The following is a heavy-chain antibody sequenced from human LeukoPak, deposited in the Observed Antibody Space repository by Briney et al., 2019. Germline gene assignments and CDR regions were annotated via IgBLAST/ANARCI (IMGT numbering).Heavy chain of an antibody. D-gene: IGHD3-10*01. Sequence: ASVTVSCKASGYAFSNYGITWVRQAPGQGLEWMGWISANTGNTNYAQKFQGRVTMTTDTSISTAYMELGSLRSEDTAVYYCAKQGNYFGSGSYYGNWFDFWGQGNLVTVSS. CDR3: AKQGNYFGSGSYYGNWFDF. V-gene: IGHV1-18*01. CDR2: ISANTGNT. CDR1: GYAFSNYG. J-gene: IGHJ5*01.